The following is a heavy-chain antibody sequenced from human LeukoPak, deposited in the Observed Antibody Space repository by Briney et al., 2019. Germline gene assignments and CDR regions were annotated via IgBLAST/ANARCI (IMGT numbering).Heavy chain of an antibody. J-gene: IGHJ4*02. V-gene: IGHV3-7*01. Sequence: DSVKGRFTISRDNAKNSLYLQMNSLRAEDTAVYYCARAYPGLSPYYFDYWGQGTLVTVSS. CDR3: ARAYPGLSPYYFDY. D-gene: IGHD2-2*01.